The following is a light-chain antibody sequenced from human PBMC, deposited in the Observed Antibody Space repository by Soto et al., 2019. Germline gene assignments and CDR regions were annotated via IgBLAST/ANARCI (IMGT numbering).Light chain of an antibody. J-gene: IGKJ1*01. CDR2: AVS. CDR1: QGISNE. V-gene: IGKV1-17*01. CDR3: QKYGSFWT. Sequence: DIQMTQSPASLPASVGDRVTITCRASQGISNELAWYQQKPGKAPKRLIYAVSSLQTGVPSRFSGSGAGTEFTLTISSLQPEDFAVYYCQKYGSFWTFGQGTKVEIK.